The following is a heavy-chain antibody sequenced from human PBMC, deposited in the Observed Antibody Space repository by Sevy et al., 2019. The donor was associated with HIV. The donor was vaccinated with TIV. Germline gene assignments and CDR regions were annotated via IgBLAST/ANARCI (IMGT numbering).Heavy chain of an antibody. D-gene: IGHD2-21*01. Sequence: GGSLRLSCAASGFSFNDHAMHWVRQVPGKGLEWVSGVSWNSRNIGYGDSVKGRFTISRDNANHFLYLEMNSLRTEDTAFYYCAKDINRGCDGVNCYPYYYYFYGLDVWGQGTTVTVSS. V-gene: IGHV3-9*01. CDR1: GFSFNDHA. CDR2: VSWNSRNI. CDR3: AKDINRGCDGVNCYPYYYYFYGLDV. J-gene: IGHJ6*02.